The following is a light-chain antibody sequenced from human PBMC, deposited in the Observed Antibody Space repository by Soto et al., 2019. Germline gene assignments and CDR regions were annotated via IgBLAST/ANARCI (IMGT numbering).Light chain of an antibody. CDR3: QQSYTSPVT. CDR1: QSISTY. Sequence: DIQMTQSPSSLSVSIGDRVTITCRASQSISTYLNWYEQKPGKAPNLLIYGASTLQSGVPSRFSGGGSGTYFTLTISGLQPEGFGSYYCQQSYTSPVTFGGGTKVEIK. J-gene: IGKJ4*01. V-gene: IGKV1-39*01. CDR2: GAS.